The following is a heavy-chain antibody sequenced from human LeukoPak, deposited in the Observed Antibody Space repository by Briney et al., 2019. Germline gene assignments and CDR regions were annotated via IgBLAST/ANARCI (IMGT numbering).Heavy chain of an antibody. J-gene: IGHJ6*02. V-gene: IGHV3-11*01. CDR2: ITSSGSTK. Sequence: GGSLRLPCAASGFTFSDYYMSWIRQAPGKGLEWVSYITSSGSTKYYADSVKGRFTISRDNAKNSLYLQMNSLRAEDTAVYYCVRVFYYYGMDVWGQGTTVTVSS. CDR3: VRVFYYYGMDV. CDR1: GFTFSDYY.